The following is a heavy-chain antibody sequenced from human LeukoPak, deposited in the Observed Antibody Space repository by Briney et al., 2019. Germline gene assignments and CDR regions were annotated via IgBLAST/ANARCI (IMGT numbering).Heavy chain of an antibody. CDR1: GFAFSNYY. CDR3: ARARFLAARSAYYFDY. CDR2: IGTDETSR. D-gene: IGHD6-6*01. Sequence: GGSLRLSCVASGFAFSNYYMHWVRQTPGKGLVWVSRIGTDETSRTYADSVKGRFTISRDNAKNSLYLQMNSLRAEDTAVYYCARARFLAARSAYYFDYWGQGTLVTASS. J-gene: IGHJ4*02. V-gene: IGHV3-74*03.